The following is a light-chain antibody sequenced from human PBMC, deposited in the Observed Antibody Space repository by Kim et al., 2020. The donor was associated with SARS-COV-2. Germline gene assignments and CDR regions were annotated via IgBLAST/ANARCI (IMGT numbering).Light chain of an antibody. Sequence: VKLTCTLSSGHSNYAIAWHQQQPEKGPRYLMKVNMDGSHSKGDGIPDRFSGSSSGTERYLTISSRQSEDEADYYCQAWGTDINWVFGGGTKLTVL. V-gene: IGLV4-69*01. CDR2: VNMDGSH. CDR1: SGHSNYA. J-gene: IGLJ3*02. CDR3: QAWGTDINWV.